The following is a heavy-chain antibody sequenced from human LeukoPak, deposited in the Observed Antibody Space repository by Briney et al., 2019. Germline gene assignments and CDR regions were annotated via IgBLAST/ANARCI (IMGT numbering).Heavy chain of an antibody. V-gene: IGHV4-39*01. D-gene: IGHD3-3*01. J-gene: IGHJ6*02. CDR3: ARHGVVYYYYGMDV. CDR2: IYYSGST. Sequence: SETLSLTCTVSGGFISGHYWGWIRQPPGKGLEWIGSIYYSGSTYYNPSLKSRVTISVDTSKNQFSLKLSSVTAADTAVYYCARHGVVYYYYGMDVWGQGTTVTVSS. CDR1: GGFISGHY.